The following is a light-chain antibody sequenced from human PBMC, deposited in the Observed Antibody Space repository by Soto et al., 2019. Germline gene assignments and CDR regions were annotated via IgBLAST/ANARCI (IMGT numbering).Light chain of an antibody. J-gene: IGLJ1*01. CDR3: SSFTTYNTRV. CDR1: NSDVGAYNF. V-gene: IGLV2-14*01. CDR2: EVN. Sequence: QSALTQPASVSGSPGQSIAISCTGTNSDVGAYNFVSWYQQYPGKAPKLIIHEVNNRPSGVSDRFSGSKSGNTASLTISGLQADDEADYXCSSFTTYNTRVFGTGTKVPV.